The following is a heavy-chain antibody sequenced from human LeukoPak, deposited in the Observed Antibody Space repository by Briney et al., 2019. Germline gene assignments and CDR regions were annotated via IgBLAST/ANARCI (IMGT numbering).Heavy chain of an antibody. V-gene: IGHV1-3*03. Sequence: GASVKASCKTSGYTFTNYAMHWVRQAPGQTIQWLAWINPANGYTRYSQHFQDRVTVSSDTSADTAYMELSSLRSEDKAIYYCAIRDGHTDHWGQGTLVTVSS. CDR2: INPANGYT. J-gene: IGHJ4*02. CDR3: AIRDGHTDH. CDR1: GYTFTNYA. D-gene: IGHD5-24*01.